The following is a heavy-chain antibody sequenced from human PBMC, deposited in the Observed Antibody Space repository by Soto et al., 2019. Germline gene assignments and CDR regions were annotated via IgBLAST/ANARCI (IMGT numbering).Heavy chain of an antibody. J-gene: IGHJ6*03. D-gene: IGHD3-10*01. V-gene: IGHV4-34*01. CDR1: GGSFSGYY. CDR3: ARLGYGSGSYQYYYYMDV. Sequence: LETLSLTCAVYGGSFSGYYWSWIRQPPGKGLEWIGEINHSGSTNYNPSLKSRVTISVDTSENQFSLKLSSVTAADTAVYYCARLGYGSGSYQYYYYMDVWGKGTTVT. CDR2: INHSGST.